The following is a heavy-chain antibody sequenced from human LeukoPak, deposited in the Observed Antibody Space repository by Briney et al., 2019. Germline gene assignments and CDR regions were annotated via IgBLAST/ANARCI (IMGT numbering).Heavy chain of an antibody. CDR3: ARGKRYSGSYFDS. Sequence: GGSLRLSCAASGFTFSSYAMHWVRQAPGKGLEWVAVISYDGSNKYYADSVKGRFTISRDNSKNTLYLQMNSLRAEDTAVYYCARGKRYSGSYFDSWGQGTLVTVSS. CDR2: ISYDGSNK. V-gene: IGHV3-30-3*01. CDR1: GFTFSSYA. D-gene: IGHD1-26*01. J-gene: IGHJ4*02.